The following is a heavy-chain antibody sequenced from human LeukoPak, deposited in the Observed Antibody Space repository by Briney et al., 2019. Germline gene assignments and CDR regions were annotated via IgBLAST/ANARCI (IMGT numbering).Heavy chain of an antibody. J-gene: IGHJ4*02. CDR1: GFTFSSYS. V-gene: IGHV3-21*01. Sequence: GGSLRLSCAASGFTFSSYSMKWVRQAPGKGLEWVSSISSSSSYIYYADSVKGRFTISRDNAKNSLYLQMNSLRAEDTAVYYCARAQDSGYEPNFDYWGQGTLVTVSS. CDR2: ISSSSSYI. CDR3: ARAQDSGYEPNFDY. D-gene: IGHD5-12*01.